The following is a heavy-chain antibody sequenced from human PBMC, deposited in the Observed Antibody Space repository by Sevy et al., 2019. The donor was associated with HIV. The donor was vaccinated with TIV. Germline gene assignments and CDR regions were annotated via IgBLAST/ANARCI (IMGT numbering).Heavy chain of an antibody. CDR3: AGGFWSGFDY. CDR1: GFTFSSYS. CDR2: ISGHGGST. D-gene: IGHD3-3*01. Sequence: GGSLRLSCAASGFTFSSYSMNWVRQAPGKGLEWISTISGHGGSTYYADSVKGRFTISRDNFRKIVDLQMDNLRADDTAIYYCAGGFWSGFDYWGQGTLVTVSS. V-gene: IGHV3-23*01. J-gene: IGHJ4*02.